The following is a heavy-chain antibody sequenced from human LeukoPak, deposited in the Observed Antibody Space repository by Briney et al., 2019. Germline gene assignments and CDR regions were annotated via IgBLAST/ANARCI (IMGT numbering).Heavy chain of an antibody. J-gene: IGHJ4*02. CDR1: GGTFSSYT. Sequence: ASVKVSCKASGGTFSSYTISWVRQAPGQGLEWMGRIIPILGIANYAQKFQGRVTITADNSTSTAYMELSSLRSEDTAVYYCAREGDVDTANPLWGQGTLVTVSS. D-gene: IGHD5-18*01. V-gene: IGHV1-69*02. CDR2: IIPILGIA. CDR3: AREGDVDTANPL.